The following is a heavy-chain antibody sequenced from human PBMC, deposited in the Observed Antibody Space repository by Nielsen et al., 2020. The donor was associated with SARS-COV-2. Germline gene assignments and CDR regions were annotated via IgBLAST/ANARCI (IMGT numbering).Heavy chain of an antibody. CDR3: ARDYFGDYLDGFDI. D-gene: IGHD4-17*01. V-gene: IGHV4-31*03. CDR1: GGSISSGGYY. CDR2: IYYSGST. J-gene: IGHJ3*02. Sequence: SETLSLTCTFSGGSISSGGYYWSWIRQHPGKGLEWIGYIYYSGSTYYNPSLKSRVTISVDTSKNQFSLKLSPVTAADRAVYYCARDYFGDYLDGFDIWGQGKTVTVSS.